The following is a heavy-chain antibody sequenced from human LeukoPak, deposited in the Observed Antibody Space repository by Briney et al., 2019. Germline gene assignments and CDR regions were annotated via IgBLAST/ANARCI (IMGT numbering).Heavy chain of an antibody. D-gene: IGHD4/OR15-4a*01. Sequence: SETLSLTCTVSGGSISSYYWSWIRQPPGKGLEWIGYIYYSGSTNYNPSLKSRVTISVDTSKNQFSLKLSSVTAADTAVYYCARLIPPPPTVPTQGYWFDPWGQGTLVTVSS. J-gene: IGHJ5*02. CDR2: IYYSGST. CDR3: ARLIPPPPTVPTQGYWFDP. V-gene: IGHV4-59*01. CDR1: GGSISSYY.